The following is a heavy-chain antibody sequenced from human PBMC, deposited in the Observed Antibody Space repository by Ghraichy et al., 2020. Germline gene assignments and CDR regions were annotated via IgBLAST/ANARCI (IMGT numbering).Heavy chain of an antibody. V-gene: IGHV3-30*03. CDR1: KFSLASFG. CDR2: ISKDAVRV. D-gene: IGHD1-26*01. CDR3: ARDMAGGYASYSLDV. J-gene: IGHJ6*02. Sequence: GGSLRLSCAASKFSLASFGMHWVRQAPGKGLEWVAVISKDAVRVNYADSVKGRFSISRDNSKNTVSLQMNSLRGDDTAVYYCARDMAGGYASYSLDVWGQGTTVTVSS.